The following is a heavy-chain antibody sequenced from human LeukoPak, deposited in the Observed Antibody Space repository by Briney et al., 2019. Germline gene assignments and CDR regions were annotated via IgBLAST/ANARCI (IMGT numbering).Heavy chain of an antibody. V-gene: IGHV3-21*01. J-gene: IGHJ6*02. D-gene: IGHD2-2*02. CDR3: ARAWCSSTSCYNYYYYGMDV. CDR1: GFTFSSYS. CDR2: ISSSSSYI. Sequence: GGSLRLSCAASGFTFSSYSMNCVRQAPGKGLEWVSSISSSSSYIYYADSVKGRFTISRDNAKNSLYLQMNSLRAEDTAVYYCARAWCSSTSCYNYYYYGMDVWGQGTTVTVSS.